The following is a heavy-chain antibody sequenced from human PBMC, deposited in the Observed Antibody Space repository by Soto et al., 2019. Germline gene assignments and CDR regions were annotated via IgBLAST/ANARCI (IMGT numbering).Heavy chain of an antibody. CDR3: ARDRAVSYYDSSGYYWTRDGYYYYGMDV. J-gene: IGHJ6*02. CDR2: INPSGGST. Sequence: ASVKVSCKASGYTFTSYYMHWVRQAPGQGLEWMGIINPSGGSTSYAQKFQGRVTMTRDTSTSTVYMELSSLRSEDTAVYYCARDRAVSYYDSSGYYWTRDGYYYYGMDVWGQGTTVTVSS. V-gene: IGHV1-46*01. CDR1: GYTFTSYY. D-gene: IGHD3-22*01.